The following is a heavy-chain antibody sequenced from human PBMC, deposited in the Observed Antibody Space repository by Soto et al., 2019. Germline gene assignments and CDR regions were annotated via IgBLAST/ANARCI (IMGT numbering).Heavy chain of an antibody. CDR3: ARGMTTVTTFDY. J-gene: IGHJ4*02. V-gene: IGHV4-30-2*01. CDR2: IYHSGST. Sequence: SETLSLTCAVSGGSISSGGYSWSWIRQPPGKGLEYIGYIYHSGSTYYNPSLKSRVSISVDRSKNQVSLKLSSVTAADTAVYYCARGMTTVTTFDYWGQGTLVTVSS. CDR1: GGSISSGGYS. D-gene: IGHD4-4*01.